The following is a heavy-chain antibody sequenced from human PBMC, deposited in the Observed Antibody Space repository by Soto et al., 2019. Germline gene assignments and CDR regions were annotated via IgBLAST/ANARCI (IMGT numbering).Heavy chain of an antibody. CDR3: ARGSRHVDYSGDAFDI. Sequence: GELLRNSSKGSGYSFTSYWIGWVRQKPGKGLEWMGIIYPGDSDTRYSPSFQGQVTISADKSISTAYLQWSSLKASDTAMYYCARGSRHVDYSGDAFDIWGKGTLVTVSS. D-gene: IGHD4-17*01. CDR2: IYPGDSDT. V-gene: IGHV5-51*01. CDR1: GYSFTSYW. J-gene: IGHJ3*02.